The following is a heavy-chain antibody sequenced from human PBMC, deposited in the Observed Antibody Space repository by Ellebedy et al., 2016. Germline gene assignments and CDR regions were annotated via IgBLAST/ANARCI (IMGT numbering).Heavy chain of an antibody. CDR2: VVSDASVT. V-gene: IGHV3-74*01. Sequence: GGSLRLXXAASGFTFSRHNMYWVRQAPGKGLVWVSRVVSDASVTIYADSVKGRFTISRDNGNNLVFLDMTSLSAEDTGTYYCTREFYANPDPWGQGTLVTVSS. D-gene: IGHD3-16*01. CDR1: GFTFSRHN. CDR3: TREFYANPDP. J-gene: IGHJ5*02.